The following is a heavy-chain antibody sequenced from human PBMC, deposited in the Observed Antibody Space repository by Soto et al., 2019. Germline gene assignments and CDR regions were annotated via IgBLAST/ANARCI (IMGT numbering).Heavy chain of an antibody. V-gene: IGHV4-59*01. CDR1: GGSISNFY. J-gene: IGHJ3*01. D-gene: IGHD2-21*02. CDR2: MYYSGNT. Sequence: QVPLQESGPGLVKPSETLSLTCTVSGGSISNFYWSWIRQSPGKGLEWIGYGYMYYSGNTNYNPSLESRVTISVDTSKNQISLKLTSVTAEDTALYYCARGSLSTETANALDVWGPGTMVTVSS. CDR3: ARGSLSTETANALDV.